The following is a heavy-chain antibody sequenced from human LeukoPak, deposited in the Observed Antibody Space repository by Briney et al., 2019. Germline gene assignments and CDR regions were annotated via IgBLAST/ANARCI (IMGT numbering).Heavy chain of an antibody. D-gene: IGHD6-19*01. J-gene: IGHJ4*02. CDR2: MNPNSGNT. CDR3: TRGSSGRRNN. Sequence: ASVKVSCKASGYTFTSCDINWVRQATGQGLEWMGWMNPNSGNTGYGQSFQGRITMTRDISIGTAYMELSNLTSEDTAIYYCTRGSSGRRNNWGQGTLVTVSA. CDR1: GYTFTSCD. V-gene: IGHV1-8*01.